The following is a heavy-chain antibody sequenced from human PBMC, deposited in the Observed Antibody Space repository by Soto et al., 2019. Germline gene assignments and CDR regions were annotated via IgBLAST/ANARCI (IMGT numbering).Heavy chain of an antibody. CDR3: AKVSRKGYEIAFDY. D-gene: IGHD3-3*01. Sequence: QVQLVQSGAELKKPGASVKVSCKASGYTFSHYDMNWVRQATGQGPEWIGWVNPNNGDTGYAQKFQGRVTLTTDISTTTAYMELTSLRSEDTAIYYCAKVSRKGYEIAFDYWGQGTMINVSS. CDR2: VNPNNGDT. J-gene: IGHJ4*02. V-gene: IGHV1-8*01. CDR1: GYTFSHYD.